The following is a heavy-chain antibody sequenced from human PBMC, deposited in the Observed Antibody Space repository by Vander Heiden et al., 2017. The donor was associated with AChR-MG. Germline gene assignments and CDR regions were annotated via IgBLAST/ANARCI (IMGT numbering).Heavy chain of an antibody. J-gene: IGHJ4*02. V-gene: IGHV3-30*18. Sequence: QVQLVESGGGVVQPGRSLRLSCAASGFTFSSYGMHWVRQAPGKGLEGVAVISYDASNKYYADSVKGRLTISRDNPKNTLYLQMNRLRLEDTAVYYCAKDLSWGWGAGIDYWGQGTLVTVSS. CDR3: AKDLSWGWGAGIDY. D-gene: IGHD7-27*01. CDR2: ISYDASNK. CDR1: GFTFSSYG.